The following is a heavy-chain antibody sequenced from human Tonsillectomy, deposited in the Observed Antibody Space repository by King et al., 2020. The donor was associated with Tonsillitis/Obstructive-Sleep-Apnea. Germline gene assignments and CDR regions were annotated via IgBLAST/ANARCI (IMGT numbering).Heavy chain of an antibody. Sequence: LQLQESGPGLVKPSETLSLTCTVSGGSISSSSYYWGWIRHPPGKGLEWIGRIYYSGSTYYNPSLRSRVTIFVDTSKNQFPLKLSSVTAADTAVYYCARQIDVATDTGYFDYWGQGTLVTVSS. J-gene: IGHJ4*02. CDR3: ARQIDVATDTGYFDY. V-gene: IGHV4-39*01. CDR2: IYYSGST. D-gene: IGHD5-12*01. CDR1: GGSISSSSYY.